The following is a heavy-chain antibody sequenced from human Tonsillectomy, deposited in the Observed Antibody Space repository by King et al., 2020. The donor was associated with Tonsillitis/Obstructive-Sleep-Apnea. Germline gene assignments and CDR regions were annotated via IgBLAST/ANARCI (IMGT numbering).Heavy chain of an antibody. Sequence: QLVQSGAEVKKSGASVKVSCKASGYTFTAYYMHWVRQAPGQGLEWMGWINPNSGGTNNAQKFQYRVTMTRDTSISTAYMELSRLRSDDTAVYYCARGGAYDFWSLPSDPWGQGTPVTVSS. J-gene: IGHJ5*02. CDR1: GYTFTAYY. CDR3: ARGGAYDFWSLPSDP. D-gene: IGHD3-3*01. V-gene: IGHV1-2*02. CDR2: INPNSGGT.